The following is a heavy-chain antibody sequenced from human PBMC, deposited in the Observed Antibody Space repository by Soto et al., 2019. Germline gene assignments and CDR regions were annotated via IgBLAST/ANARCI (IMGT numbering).Heavy chain of an antibody. D-gene: IGHD4-17*01. CDR2: IYYSGST. V-gene: IGHV4-31*03. CDR3: ARDSATGIGY. Sequence: SETLSLTCTVSGGSISSGGYYWSWIRQHPGKGLEWIGYIYYSGSTYYNPSLKSRVTISVDTSKNQFSLKLSSVTAADTAVYYCARDSATGIGYWGQGTLVTVSS. CDR1: GGSISSGGYY. J-gene: IGHJ4*02.